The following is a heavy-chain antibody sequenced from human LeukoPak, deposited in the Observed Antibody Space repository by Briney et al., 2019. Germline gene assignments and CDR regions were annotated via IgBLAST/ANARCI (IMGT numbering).Heavy chain of an antibody. CDR1: GVSLSSYY. CDR2: IFTTGST. V-gene: IGHV4-4*07. J-gene: IGHJ5*02. Sequence: PSETLSLTCSVSGVSLSSYYWTWLRQPAGKGLEWIGRIFTTGSTNYNPSLMSRVTMSVDTSKNQFSLKMRSVTAADTAVYYCARGDGSTMIRGVSRYGWLDPWGQGTLVTVSS. D-gene: IGHD3-10*01. CDR3: ARGDGSTMIRGVSRYGWLDP.